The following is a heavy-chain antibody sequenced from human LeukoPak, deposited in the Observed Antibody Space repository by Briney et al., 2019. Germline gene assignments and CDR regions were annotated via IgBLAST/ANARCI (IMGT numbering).Heavy chain of an antibody. CDR2: ISGSGGST. CDR3: ANNRGDSSGYYFE. J-gene: IGHJ4*02. Sequence: GGSLRLSCAASGFTFSSYAMSWVRQAPGKGLEWVSAISGSGGSTYYADSVKGRFSISRDNSKNTLYLQMNSLRAEDTAVYYCANNRGDSSGYYFEWGQGTLVTVSS. D-gene: IGHD3-22*01. CDR1: GFTFSSYA. V-gene: IGHV3-23*01.